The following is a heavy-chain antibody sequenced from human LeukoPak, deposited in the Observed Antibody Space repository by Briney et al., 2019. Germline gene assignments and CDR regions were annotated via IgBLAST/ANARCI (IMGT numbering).Heavy chain of an antibody. Sequence: PGGSLRLSCAASGFTFSSYSMNWVRQAPGKGLEWVSSISSSSSYIYYADSVKGRFTISRDNAKNSLYLQMYSLRAEDTAVYYCARLRFGSGKAGYYFDYWGQGTLVTVSS. J-gene: IGHJ4*02. CDR2: ISSSSSYI. V-gene: IGHV3-21*01. CDR1: GFTFSSYS. CDR3: ARLRFGSGKAGYYFDY. D-gene: IGHD3-10*01.